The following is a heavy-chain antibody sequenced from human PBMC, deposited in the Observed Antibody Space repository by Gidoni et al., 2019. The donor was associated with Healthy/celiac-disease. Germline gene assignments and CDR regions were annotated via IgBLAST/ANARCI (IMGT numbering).Heavy chain of an antibody. J-gene: IGHJ3*01. D-gene: IGHD1-26*01. V-gene: IGHV3-23*01. CDR2: ISPAGGSP. Sequence: EQSLESVGGSAQPGGPLTLSRAVAGLTFSNYAVNWVRQAPGQGLAWVSAISPAGGSPYYADSVKGRLTISRDNSKNTLFLEMNNLRAEDTAVYYCTRDGKFRTDGFDVWGPGSMVTVSS. CDR1: GLTFSNYA. CDR3: TRDGKFRTDGFDV.